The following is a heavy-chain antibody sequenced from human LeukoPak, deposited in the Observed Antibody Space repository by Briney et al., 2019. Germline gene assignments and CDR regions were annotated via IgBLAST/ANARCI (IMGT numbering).Heavy chain of an antibody. Sequence: SQTLSLTYTVSGGSISSYYWSWIRQSPGKGLECIGYIHYTGSTNYNPSLRSRVTISAETSKIQFSLKLSSVTAADTAVYYCARDGYSGNDGLWGQGSLVTVSS. V-gene: IGHV4-59*01. D-gene: IGHD5-12*01. CDR3: ARDGYSGNDGL. J-gene: IGHJ4*02. CDR1: GGSISSYY. CDR2: IHYTGST.